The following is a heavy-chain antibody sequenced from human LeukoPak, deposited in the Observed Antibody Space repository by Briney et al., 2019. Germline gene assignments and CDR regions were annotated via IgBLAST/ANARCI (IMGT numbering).Heavy chain of an antibody. CDR2: IYTSGST. V-gene: IGHV4-4*07. Sequence: SETLSLTCTVSGGSISSYYWSWIRQPAGKGLEWIGRIYTSGSTNYNPSLKSRVTMSVDTSKNQYSLKLSSVTAADTAVYYCAAKVDFWTGNFNSYYYGMDVWGQGTTVTVFS. CDR3: AAKVDFWTGNFNSYYYGMDV. D-gene: IGHD3/OR15-3a*01. J-gene: IGHJ6*02. CDR1: GGSISSYY.